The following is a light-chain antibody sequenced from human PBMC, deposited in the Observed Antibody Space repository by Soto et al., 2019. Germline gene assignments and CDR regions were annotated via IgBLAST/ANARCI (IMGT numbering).Light chain of an antibody. CDR1: QRLLHSNGNTF. CDR2: LGS. J-gene: IGKJ2*01. V-gene: IGKV2-28*01. Sequence: EIVMTQSPPSLTVTPGEPAFISCRSSQRLLHSNGNTFLDWYLQKPGQSPQLLIYLGSNRASGVPDRVSGSEAGTDFTLKISRVEAEDVGVYYCMQALQTPYTFGQGTKLEIK. CDR3: MQALQTPYT.